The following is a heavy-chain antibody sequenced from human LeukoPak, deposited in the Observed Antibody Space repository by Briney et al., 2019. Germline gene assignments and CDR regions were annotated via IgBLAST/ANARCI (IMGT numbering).Heavy chain of an antibody. J-gene: IGHJ1*01. D-gene: IGHD3-22*01. CDR2: LSWNSGSI. V-gene: IGHV3-9*01. CDR1: GFSFHKYA. Sequence: PGGSLRLSCAASGFSFHKYAMHWVRQAPGKGLEWVSGLSWNSGSIGYADSVKGRFTISRDNAKNSLYLHMNSLRTEDTALYFCAKDISPDYYDNSGYDGWGQGTLVTVSS. CDR3: AKDISPDYYDNSGYDG.